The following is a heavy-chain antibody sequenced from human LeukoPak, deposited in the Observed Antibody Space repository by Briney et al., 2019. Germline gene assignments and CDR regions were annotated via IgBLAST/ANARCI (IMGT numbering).Heavy chain of an antibody. CDR2: IWYDGSNK. CDR3: ARKAGSRSLLGYMDV. Sequence: GRSLRLSCAASGFTFSSYGMHWVRQAPGKGLEWVAVIWYDGSNKYYADSVKGRFTISRDNSKNTLFLQMNSLRAEDTAVYYYARKAGSRSLLGYMDVWGKETTVTVSS. D-gene: IGHD2-15*01. CDR1: GFTFSSYG. V-gene: IGHV3-33*01. J-gene: IGHJ6*03.